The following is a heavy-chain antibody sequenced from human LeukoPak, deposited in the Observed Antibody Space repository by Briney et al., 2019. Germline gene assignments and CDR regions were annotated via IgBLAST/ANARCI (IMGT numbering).Heavy chain of an antibody. CDR1: GGTFSSYA. Sequence: ASVKVSCKASGGTFSSYAISWVRQAPGQGLEWMGGIIPIFGTANYAQKFQGRVTITADESTSTAYMELKWLGSDDTAVYYCARGGYCSGTNCFVLAAEFDYWGQGTLVTVSS. CDR2: IIPIFGTA. D-gene: IGHD2-2*01. V-gene: IGHV1-69*13. CDR3: ARGGYCSGTNCFVLAAEFDY. J-gene: IGHJ4*02.